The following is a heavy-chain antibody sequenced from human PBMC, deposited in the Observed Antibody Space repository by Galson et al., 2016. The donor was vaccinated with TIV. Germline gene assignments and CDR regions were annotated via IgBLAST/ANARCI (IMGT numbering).Heavy chain of an antibody. Sequence: SVKVSCKASGYTFGNYGISWMRQAPGQGLEWVGWISASNGDTNYARKFQGRITMTKDTCTSTVFMELRSLRSEDTAVFYCARESDCSSGTCYSRAFDDWGPGTPVTVSS. CDR2: ISASNGDT. CDR1: GYTFGNYG. D-gene: IGHD2-2*02. V-gene: IGHV1-18*04. CDR3: ARESDCSSGTCYSRAFDD. J-gene: IGHJ4*02.